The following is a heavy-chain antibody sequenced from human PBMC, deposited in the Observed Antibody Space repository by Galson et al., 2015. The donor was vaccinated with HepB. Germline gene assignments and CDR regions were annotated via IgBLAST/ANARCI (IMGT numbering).Heavy chain of an antibody. D-gene: IGHD6-6*01. V-gene: IGHV4-34*01. Sequence: ETLSLTCAVYGGSFSGYYWSWIRQPPGKGLEWIGEINHSGSTNYNPSLKSRVTISVDTSKNQFSLKLSSVTAADTAVYYCARDRRPYSSSAYYYYMDVWGKGTTVTVSS. CDR3: ARDRRPYSSSAYYYYMDV. CDR1: GGSFSGYY. J-gene: IGHJ6*03. CDR2: INHSGST.